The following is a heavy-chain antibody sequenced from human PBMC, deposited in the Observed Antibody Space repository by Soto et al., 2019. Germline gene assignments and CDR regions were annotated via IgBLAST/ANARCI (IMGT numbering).Heavy chain of an antibody. CDR3: AKERRARGMDV. CDR1: GYTFTSYD. CDR2: MNPNSGTT. Sequence: QVQLVQSGAEVKKPGASVKVSCKASGYTFTSYDINWGRQATGQGLEWMGWMNPNSGTTGYAQKFQGRVTMTRNTSMTTAFMELSSLGSEDTVVYYCAKERRARGMDVWGQGTAVTVSS. V-gene: IGHV1-8*01. J-gene: IGHJ6*02.